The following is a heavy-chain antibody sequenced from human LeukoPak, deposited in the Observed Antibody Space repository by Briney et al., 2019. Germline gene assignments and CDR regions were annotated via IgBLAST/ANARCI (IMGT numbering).Heavy chain of an antibody. CDR1: GYTFTSYD. J-gene: IGHJ6*03. Sequence: ASVKVSCKASGYTFTSYDINWVRQATGQGLAWMGWMNPNSGNTGYAQKFQGRVTMTRNTSISTAYMALSSLRSEDTAVYYCARRGFGELLIYYYYMDVWGKGTTVTVSS. V-gene: IGHV1-8*01. D-gene: IGHD3-10*01. CDR3: ARRGFGELLIYYYYMDV. CDR2: MNPNSGNT.